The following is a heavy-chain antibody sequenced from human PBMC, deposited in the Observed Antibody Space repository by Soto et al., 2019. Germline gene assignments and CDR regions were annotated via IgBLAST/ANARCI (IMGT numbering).Heavy chain of an antibody. D-gene: IGHD3-22*01. V-gene: IGHV3-15*07. CDR2: IKSKTDGGTT. J-gene: IGHJ6*02. CDR1: GCTFSNAW. CDR3: TTLGHYYDSRPLDV. Sequence: GGSLRLSCAASGCTFSNAWINWVRQAPGKGLEWVGRIKSKTDGGTTDYAAPVKGRFTISRDDSKNTLYLQINSLKTEDTAVYYCTTLGHYYDSRPLDVWGQGTTVTVSS.